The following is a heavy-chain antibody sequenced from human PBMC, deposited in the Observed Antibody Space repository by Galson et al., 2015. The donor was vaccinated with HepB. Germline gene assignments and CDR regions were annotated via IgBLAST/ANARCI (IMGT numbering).Heavy chain of an antibody. D-gene: IGHD2-15*01. Sequence: SLRLSCAASGFTFSSSAMTWVRQAPGKGLGWVSSVGANGVNTYYADSVKGRFTISRDNSKNTNTLYLQLSSLRAEDTAIYYCAKAANSLYYFDYWGQGTLVTVSS. CDR1: GFTFSSSA. CDR3: AKAANSLYYFDY. CDR2: VGANGVNT. V-gene: IGHV3-23*01. J-gene: IGHJ4*02.